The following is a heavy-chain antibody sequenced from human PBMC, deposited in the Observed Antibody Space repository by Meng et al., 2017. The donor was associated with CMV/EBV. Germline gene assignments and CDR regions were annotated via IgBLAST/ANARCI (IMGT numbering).Heavy chain of an antibody. CDR1: GFNVRSHY. V-gene: IGHV3-74*01. CDR3: ARDNRRGGVDY. J-gene: IGHJ4*02. CDR2: IDNDGRGP. D-gene: IGHD3-3*01. Sequence: EGPRVWAGGGLVQPGGCLSIVCAVSGFNVRSHYMTWVRLASGKGLEWVSRIDNDGRGPNYADSVKGRFTISRDDAKNTLYLQMNSLRVEDTAVYYCARDNRRGGVDYWGQGTLVTVSS.